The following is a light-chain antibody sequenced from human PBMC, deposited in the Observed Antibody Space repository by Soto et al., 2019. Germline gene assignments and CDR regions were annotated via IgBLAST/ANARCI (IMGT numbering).Light chain of an antibody. CDR1: QGISSY. J-gene: IGKJ1*01. CDR2: TAS. Sequence: DIQLTQSPSFLSASVVDRVTITCRASQGISSYLAWYQQKPGKAPKLLIYTASTLQSGVPSRFSGSGSGTEFTLTISSLQPDDFATYYCQQYNSYQWTFGQGTKVDI. CDR3: QQYNSYQWT. V-gene: IGKV1-9*01.